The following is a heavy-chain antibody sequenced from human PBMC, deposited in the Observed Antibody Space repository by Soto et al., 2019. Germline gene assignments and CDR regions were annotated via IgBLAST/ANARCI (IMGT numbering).Heavy chain of an antibody. Sequence: ASVKVSCKASGYTFISYGISWVRQAPGQGLEWMGWISAYNGNTNYAQKLQGRVTVTTDTSTSTAYMELRSLRSDDTAVYYCVRDIGGGSYYWGYYIHFWGQGTLVTVSS. J-gene: IGHJ4*02. CDR3: VRDIGGGSYYWGYYIHF. D-gene: IGHD1-26*01. CDR1: GYTFISYG. V-gene: IGHV1-18*01. CDR2: ISAYNGNT.